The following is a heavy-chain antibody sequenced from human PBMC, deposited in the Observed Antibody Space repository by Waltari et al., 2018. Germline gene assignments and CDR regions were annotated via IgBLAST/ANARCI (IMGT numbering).Heavy chain of an antibody. J-gene: IGHJ3*02. CDR3: ARGSSLYYDFWSGYYTSAFDI. V-gene: IGHV1-8*01. CDR2: MNPNSGNT. D-gene: IGHD3-3*01. Sequence: QVQLVQSGAEVKKPGASVKVSCKASGYTFTSYDHNWVPQAAGPALEWRGWMNPNSGNTGYAQKFQGRVTMTRNTSISTAYMELSSLRSEDTAVYYCARGSSLYYDFWSGYYTSAFDIWGQGTMVTVSS. CDR1: GYTFTSYD.